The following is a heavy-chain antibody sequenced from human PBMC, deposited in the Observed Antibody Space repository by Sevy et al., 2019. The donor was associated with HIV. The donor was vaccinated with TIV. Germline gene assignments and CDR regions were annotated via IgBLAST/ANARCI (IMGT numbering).Heavy chain of an antibody. CDR1: GFTFSSYA. CDR2: ISYDGSNK. D-gene: IGHD3-22*01. J-gene: IGHJ4*02. Sequence: GGSLRLSCAASGFTFSSYAMHWVRQAPGKGLEWVAVISYDGSNKYYADSVKGRFTISRDNSKNSLYLQMNSLRAEDTAVYYCARNSGGRMIVVVITYFDYWGQGTLVTVSS. CDR3: ARNSGGRMIVVVITYFDY. V-gene: IGHV3-30-3*01.